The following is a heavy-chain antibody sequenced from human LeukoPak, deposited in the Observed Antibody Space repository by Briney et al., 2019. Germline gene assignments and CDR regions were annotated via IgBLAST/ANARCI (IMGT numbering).Heavy chain of an antibody. V-gene: IGHV3-30*14. J-gene: IGHJ4*02. CDR2: ISYDGSNE. D-gene: IGHD4-17*01. CDR3: ATVADFGDYYFDY. CDR1: EFTFDSYA. Sequence: PGTSLRLSCAASEFTFDSYAMHWVRQAPGKGLEWVAVISYDGSNEYYTDSVRGRFSISRDNSKNTLFLQMDSLRAEDTAVYYGATVADFGDYYFDYWGQGTLVTVSS.